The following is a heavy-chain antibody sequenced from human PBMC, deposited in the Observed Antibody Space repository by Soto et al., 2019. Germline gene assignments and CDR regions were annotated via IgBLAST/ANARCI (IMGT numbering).Heavy chain of an antibody. CDR3: AKDFTHPFDF. CDR1: GFTFSSYA. Sequence: GSLRLSCAASGFTFSSYAMSWVRQGPGKGLEWVSAISGSGDSTYYADSVKGRFTISRDNSKNTLHLQMNSLRAEDTAVYYCAKDFTHPFDFWGQGTLVTVSS. V-gene: IGHV3-23*01. CDR2: ISGSGDST. J-gene: IGHJ4*02.